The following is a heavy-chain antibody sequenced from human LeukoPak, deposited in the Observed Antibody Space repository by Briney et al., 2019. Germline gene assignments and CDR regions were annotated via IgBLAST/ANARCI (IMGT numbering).Heavy chain of an antibody. J-gene: IGHJ3*02. CDR3: ASPNSTSPLGAFDI. CDR2: IYYSGST. CDR1: GGSISSYY. D-gene: IGHD2-2*01. Sequence: SETLSPTCTVSGGSISSYYWSWIRQPPGKGLEWMGYIYYSGSTNYNPSLKSRVTISVDTSKNQFSLKLSSVTAADTAVYYCASPNSTSPLGAFDIWGQGTMVTVSS. V-gene: IGHV4-59*12.